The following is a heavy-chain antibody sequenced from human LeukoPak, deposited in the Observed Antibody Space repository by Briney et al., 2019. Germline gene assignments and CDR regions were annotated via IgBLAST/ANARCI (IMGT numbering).Heavy chain of an antibody. CDR2: IKHSGGT. V-gene: IGHV4-34*01. CDR1: GGSLSGYY. J-gene: IGHJ4*02. CDR3: ARFSDSEPIDS. D-gene: IGHD1-26*01. Sequence: RSESLSLTCAVSGGSLSGYYWSWMRHPPGRGREWIGDIKHSGGTSYSPSLKSRVPKSVDTSKNQSSLKLNSVTAADTAVYFCARFSDSEPIDSWGQGTLVTDSS.